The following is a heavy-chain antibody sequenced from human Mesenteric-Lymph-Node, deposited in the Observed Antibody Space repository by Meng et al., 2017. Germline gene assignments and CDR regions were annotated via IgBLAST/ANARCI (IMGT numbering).Heavy chain of an antibody. CDR1: GFTYSSYS. CDR3: AEGSGSYAVAY. CDR2: ISSNSYYI. D-gene: IGHD1-26*01. Sequence: EVQLVESGGGRVNAGGPHSISCAASGFTYSSYSMNRVRQAPGQGLEWASYISSNSYYISYADSVKGRFTISRDNAKNAVYLQTNSLRAEDTAVYYCAEGSGSYAVAYWGQGTLVTVSS. J-gene: IGHJ4*02. V-gene: IGHV3-21*01.